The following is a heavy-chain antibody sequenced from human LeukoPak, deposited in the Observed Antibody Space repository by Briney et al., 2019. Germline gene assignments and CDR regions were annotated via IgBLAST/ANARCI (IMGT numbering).Heavy chain of an antibody. Sequence: SETLSLTCAVYGGSFSGYYWSWIRQPPGKGLEWIGEINHSGSTNYSPSLKSRVTISVDTSKNQFSLKLSSVTAADTAVYYCARGPSIAAAGIDPWGQGTLVTVSS. V-gene: IGHV4-34*01. CDR3: ARGPSIAAAGIDP. CDR1: GGSFSGYY. CDR2: INHSGST. D-gene: IGHD6-13*01. J-gene: IGHJ5*02.